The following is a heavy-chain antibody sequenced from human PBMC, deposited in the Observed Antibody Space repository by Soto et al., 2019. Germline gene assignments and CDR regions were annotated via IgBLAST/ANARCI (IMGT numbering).Heavy chain of an antibody. CDR2: INVGNGNT. CDR3: ARDRGEYDDGLDV. Sequence: QVQLVQSGAEEKKPGASVKLSCKASGYTFSGYVMHWVRQAPGQGLEWMGCINVGNGNTRYSEGLQGGVSITRDTSANPVFLELSNLRSEDAAVYYGARDRGEYDDGLDVWGRGPTVMVCS. D-gene: IGHD3-16*01. CDR1: GYTFSGYV. V-gene: IGHV1-3*05. J-gene: IGHJ6*02.